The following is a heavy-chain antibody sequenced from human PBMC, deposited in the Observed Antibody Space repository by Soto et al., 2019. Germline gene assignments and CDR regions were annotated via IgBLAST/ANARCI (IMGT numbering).Heavy chain of an antibody. D-gene: IGHD2-8*01. J-gene: IGHJ6*02. Sequence: EVQLVASGGGLVKPGGSLRLSCVASGFTFSGYSINWVRQAPGKGLEWVSYISGPSIYIYYADSVKGRFTISRDNAKSAVYLQMNSLRAEDTAVYYCARGFRNGFNVWGQGTTVSVSS. CDR3: ARGFRNGFNV. CDR1: GFTFSGYS. CDR2: ISGPSIYI. V-gene: IGHV3-21*01.